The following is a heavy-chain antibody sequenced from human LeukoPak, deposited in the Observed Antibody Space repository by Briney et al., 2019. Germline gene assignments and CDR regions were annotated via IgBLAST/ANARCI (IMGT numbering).Heavy chain of an antibody. Sequence: PGGSLRLSCAGSGFTFSAYAMAWVRQVSGKGLECVSHITTGGSSIFYADSVKGRFTISRDNSKNTLYLQMNSLRAEDTAVYYCASDTYCGGDCFSASLNYWGQGTLVTVSS. CDR1: GFTFSAYA. D-gene: IGHD2-21*02. CDR2: ITTGGSSI. CDR3: ASDTYCGGDCFSASLNY. J-gene: IGHJ4*02. V-gene: IGHV3-48*01.